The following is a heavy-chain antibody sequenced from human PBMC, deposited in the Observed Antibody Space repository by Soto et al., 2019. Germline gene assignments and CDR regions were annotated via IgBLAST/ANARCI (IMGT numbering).Heavy chain of an antibody. J-gene: IGHJ3*01. CDR3: ASVGPRAHDL. V-gene: IGHV1-8*01. CDR2: MNPTTGNT. Sequence: QVQLVQSGTEVKKPGASVKVSCKASGYTFRRHDINWVRQASGQGLEWMGWMNPTTGNTGSAQKFKGRLTMTRNTNITTAYMALTSCTSEDTAVYDGASVGPRAHDLGGQGTTVTVSS. CDR1: GYTFRRHD. D-gene: IGHD3-16*01.